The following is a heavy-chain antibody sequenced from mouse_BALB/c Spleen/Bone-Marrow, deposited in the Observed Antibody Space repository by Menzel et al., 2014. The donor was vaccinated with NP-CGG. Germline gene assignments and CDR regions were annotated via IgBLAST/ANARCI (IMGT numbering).Heavy chain of an antibody. V-gene: IGHV5-6-3*01. CDR3: VRGNYGNYVDYFDF. CDR2: INSNGGST. D-gene: IGHD2-1*01. Sequence: EVMLVESGGGLVQPGGSLKLSCAASGFTFSNYGMSWVRQTPDKRLELVATINSNGGSTYYPDSVKGRFTISRYTAKNTLYLQMSSLKSEETAMYYCVRGNYGNYVDYFDFWGQGTTLTVSS. CDR1: GFTFSNYG. J-gene: IGHJ2*01.